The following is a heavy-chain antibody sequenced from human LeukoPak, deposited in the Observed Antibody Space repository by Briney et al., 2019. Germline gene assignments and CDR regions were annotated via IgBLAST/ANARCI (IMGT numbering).Heavy chain of an antibody. CDR2: ISGSGDST. Sequence: GGSLGLSCAASGFTFSSYAMSWVRQAPGKGLEWVSAISGSGDSTYYVDSVKGRFTISRDNSKNTLYLQMNSLRAEDTAVYYCARDYSSSWYTQRLDYWGQGTLVTVSS. CDR1: GFTFSSYA. CDR3: ARDYSSSWYTQRLDY. D-gene: IGHD6-13*01. V-gene: IGHV3-23*01. J-gene: IGHJ4*02.